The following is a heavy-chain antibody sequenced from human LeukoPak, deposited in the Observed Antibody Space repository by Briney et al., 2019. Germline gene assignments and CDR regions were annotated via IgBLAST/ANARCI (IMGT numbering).Heavy chain of an antibody. CDR2: IYYTGTT. CDR1: GGSISNYY. J-gene: IGHJ6*02. V-gene: IGHV4-59*01. CDR3: VKGYDIDV. Sequence: PSETLSLTCTVSGGSISNYYWSWIRQPPGKALEWIGYIYYTGTTKYNPSLKSRATISLDTSKNQFSLKLTSVTAADTALFFCVKGYDIDVWGQGTTVTVSS.